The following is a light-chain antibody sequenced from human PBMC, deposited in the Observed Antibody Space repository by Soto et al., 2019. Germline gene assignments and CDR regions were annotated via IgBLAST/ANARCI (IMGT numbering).Light chain of an antibody. CDR2: DES. Sequence: SYELTQPPSVSVAPGQTARITCGGNNIGSKSVYWYQQKSGQAPVLVVYDESDRPSGTPARISGSNSGNTATLTISRVEAGDEGDYYCQVWDSSSDHVVFGGGTKVTVL. CDR3: QVWDSSSDHVV. CDR1: NIGSKS. J-gene: IGLJ2*01. V-gene: IGLV3-21*02.